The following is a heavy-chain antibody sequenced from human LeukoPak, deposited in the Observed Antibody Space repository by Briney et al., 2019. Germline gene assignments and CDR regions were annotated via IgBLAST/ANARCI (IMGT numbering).Heavy chain of an antibody. CDR3: AAAGGGGYYGIDY. V-gene: IGHV3-30*03. CDR1: GFTFSSYG. D-gene: IGHD3-3*01. CDR2: ISYDGSNK. Sequence: GGSLRLSCAASGFTFSSYGMHWVRQAPGKGLEWVAVISYDGSNKYYADSVKGRFTISRDNSKNTLYLQVNSLRAEDTAVYYCAAAGGGGYYGIDYWGQGTLVTVSS. J-gene: IGHJ4*02.